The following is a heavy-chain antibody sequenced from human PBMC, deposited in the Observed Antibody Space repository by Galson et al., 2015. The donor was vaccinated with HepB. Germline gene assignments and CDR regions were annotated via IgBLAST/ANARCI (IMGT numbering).Heavy chain of an antibody. J-gene: IGHJ4*02. CDR1: GFTFSSYG. Sequence: SLRLSCAASGFTFSSYGMHWVRQAPGKGLEWVAVISYDGSNKYYADSVKGRFTISRDNSKNTLYLQMNSLRAEDTAVYYCAKDRPGGIDYWGQGTLVTVSS. CDR2: ISYDGSNK. D-gene: IGHD3-16*01. CDR3: AKDRPGGIDY. V-gene: IGHV3-30*18.